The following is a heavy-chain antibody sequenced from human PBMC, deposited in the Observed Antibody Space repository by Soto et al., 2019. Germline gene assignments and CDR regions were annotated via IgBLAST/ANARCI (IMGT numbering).Heavy chain of an antibody. CDR2: IIPMFGSP. CDR3: AREGGHNYGLGRGHPFDP. Sequence: QVQLVQSGAEVKKSGSSVKISCKTAGGTFKGYAISWVRQAPGRGLEWMGAIIPMFGSPNYAQKFQGRLTITADESTNTVYMEMSSLRFDDTAVYYCAREGGHNYGLGRGHPFDPWGQGTLVTVSS. J-gene: IGHJ5*02. CDR1: GGTFKGYA. V-gene: IGHV1-69*01. D-gene: IGHD4-17*01.